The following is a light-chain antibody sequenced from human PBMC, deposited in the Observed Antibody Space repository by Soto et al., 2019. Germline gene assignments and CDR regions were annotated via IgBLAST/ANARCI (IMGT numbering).Light chain of an antibody. Sequence: QSALTQPASVSGSPGQSITISCTGTSSDVGGYNYVSWYQQHPGKAPKLMIYEVSNRPSGVSNRFSGSKSGNTASLTISGFQAEDEADYYCRSYTSSSTLVFGGGTKLTVL. CDR1: SSDVGGYNY. V-gene: IGLV2-14*01. CDR3: RSYTSSSTLV. CDR2: EVS. J-gene: IGLJ3*02.